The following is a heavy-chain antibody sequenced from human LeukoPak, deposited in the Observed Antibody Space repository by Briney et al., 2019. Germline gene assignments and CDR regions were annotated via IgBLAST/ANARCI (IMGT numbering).Heavy chain of an antibody. V-gene: IGHV3-53*01. CDR3: ASRDPRRGILNSSGWYYFDY. CDR1: GFTVSSNY. CDR2: IYSGGST. Sequence: GGSLRLSCAASGFTVSSNYMSWVRQAPGKGLEWVSVIYSGGSTYYADSVKGRFTISRDNSKNTLYLQMNSLRAEDTAVYYCASRDPRRGILNSSGWYYFDYWGQGTLVTVSS. D-gene: IGHD6-19*01. J-gene: IGHJ4*02.